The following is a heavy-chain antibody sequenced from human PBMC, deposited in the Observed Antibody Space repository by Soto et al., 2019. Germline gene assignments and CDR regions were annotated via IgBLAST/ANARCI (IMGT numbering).Heavy chain of an antibody. Sequence: QLHLGQSGAEVKKAGSSVKVSCKASGGTVSSYAITWVRQAPGKGLEWMGVFIPIFVSAHYAPKFQGRITITADESTSPAYMELSGLPSEDTAIYYCARDVSSDTTGFRGYDLWGQGTQVTVSS. J-gene: IGHJ4*02. V-gene: IGHV1-69*01. D-gene: IGHD3-10*01. CDR3: ARDVSSDTTGFRGYDL. CDR2: FIPIFVSA. CDR1: GGTVSSYA.